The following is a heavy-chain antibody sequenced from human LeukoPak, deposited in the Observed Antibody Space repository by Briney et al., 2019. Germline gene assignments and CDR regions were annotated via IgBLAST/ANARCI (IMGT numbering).Heavy chain of an antibody. V-gene: IGHV3-48*03. CDR1: GFTFSSYE. D-gene: IGHD3-10*01. CDR3: ARSGFRYYGSGSYSWFDP. J-gene: IGHJ5*02. CDR2: ISSIGSTI. Sequence: GGSLRLSCAASGFTFSSYEMNWVRQAPGKGLEWVSYISSIGSTIYYADSVKGRFTISRDNAKNSLYLQMNSLRAEDTAVYYCARSGFRYYGSGSYSWFDPWGQGTLVTVSS.